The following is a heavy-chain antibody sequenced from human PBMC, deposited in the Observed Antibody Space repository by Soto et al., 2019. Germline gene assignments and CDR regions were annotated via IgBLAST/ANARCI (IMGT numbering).Heavy chain of an antibody. D-gene: IGHD3-3*01. V-gene: IGHV1-69*06. CDR3: ARGGGEWLLDYYYYGMDV. CDR2: IIPIFGTA. Sequence: SVKVSCKASGGTFSSYAISWVRQAPGQGLEWMGGIIPIFGTANYAQKFQGRVTITADKSTSAAYMELSSLRSEDTAVYYCARGGGEWLLDYYYYGMDVWGQGTTGTVSS. J-gene: IGHJ6*02. CDR1: GGTFSSYA.